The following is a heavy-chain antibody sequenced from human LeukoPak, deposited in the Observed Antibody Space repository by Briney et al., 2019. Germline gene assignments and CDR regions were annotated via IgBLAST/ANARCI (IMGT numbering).Heavy chain of an antibody. D-gene: IGHD2-2*01. Sequence: GGSLRLSCAASGFTFSSYGMHWVRQAPGKGLEWVAFIRYDGSNKYYADSVKGRFTISRDNSKNTLYLQMNSLRAEDTAVYYCAKDGDYCSSTSCSEKDYWGQGTLVTVSS. V-gene: IGHV3-30*02. CDR3: AKDGDYCSSTSCSEKDY. CDR1: GFTFSSYG. CDR2: IRYDGSNK. J-gene: IGHJ4*02.